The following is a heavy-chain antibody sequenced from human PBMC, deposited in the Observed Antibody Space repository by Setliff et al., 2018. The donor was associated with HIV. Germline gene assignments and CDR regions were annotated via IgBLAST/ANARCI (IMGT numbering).Heavy chain of an antibody. Sequence: ASETLSLTCTVSGDYISSDDYYWGWIRQAPGKGLEWMGFIHDNGKAFYDTALKSRLTMYADTSRTQFYLNLRSVTASDTAVYYCVRYRSKIDWFDPWGQGTPVTVSS. CDR3: VRYRSKIDWFDP. CDR2: IHDNGKA. J-gene: IGHJ5*02. CDR1: GDYISSDDYY. D-gene: IGHD1-26*01. V-gene: IGHV4-39*01.